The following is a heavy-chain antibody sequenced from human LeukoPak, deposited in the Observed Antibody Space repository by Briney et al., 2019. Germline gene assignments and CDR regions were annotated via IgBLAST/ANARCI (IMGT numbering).Heavy chain of an antibody. J-gene: IGHJ4*02. Sequence: GRSLRLSCAASGFTFSSYAMHGVRQAPGKGLEWVAVISYDGSNKYYADSVKGRFTISRDNSKNTLYLQMNSLRAEDTAVYYCARAAAGLYYFDYWGQGTLVTVSS. D-gene: IGHD6-13*01. CDR3: ARAAAGLYYFDY. CDR1: GFTFSSYA. CDR2: ISYDGSNK. V-gene: IGHV3-30*04.